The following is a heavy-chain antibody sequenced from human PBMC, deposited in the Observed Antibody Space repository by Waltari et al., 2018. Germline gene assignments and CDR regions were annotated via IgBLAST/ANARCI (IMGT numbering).Heavy chain of an antibody. CDR3: ARDHYYSKDV. J-gene: IGHJ6*04. Sequence: EVQLVESGGGLVQHGGYLRLSCEASGFVFSTYWMHWGRQGPGKGLVGVSRIDNGDGRGTSYADAVEGRFTISGDTAKTPLYLQMNSLRAEDTGVYYCARDHYYSKDVWGTGTTVTVSS. V-gene: IGHV3-74*01. CDR2: IDNGDGRGT. CDR1: GFVFSTYW.